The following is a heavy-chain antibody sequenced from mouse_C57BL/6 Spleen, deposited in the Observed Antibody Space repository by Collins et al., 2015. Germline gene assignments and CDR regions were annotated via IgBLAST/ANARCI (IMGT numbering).Heavy chain of an antibody. Sequence: EVQLVESGGGLVQPKGSLKLSCAASGFSFNTYAMNWVRQAPGKGLEWVARIRSKSNNYATYYADSVKDRFTISRDDSESMLYLQMNSLKTEDTAMYYCVRHEGYYDAMDYWGQGTSVTVSS. D-gene: IGHD2-3*01. CDR3: VRHEGYYDAMDY. J-gene: IGHJ4*01. CDR2: IRSKSNNYAT. V-gene: IGHV10-1*01. CDR1: GFSFNTYA.